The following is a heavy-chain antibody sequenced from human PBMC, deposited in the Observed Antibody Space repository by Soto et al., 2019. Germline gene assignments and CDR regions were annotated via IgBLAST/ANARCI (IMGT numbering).Heavy chain of an antibody. Sequence: EVQLVESGGGLVQPGRSLRLSCAASGFTFDDYAMHWVRQAPGKGLEWVSGISWNSGSIGYADSVKGRFTISRDNAKNSLYLQMNSLRAEDTALYYCAKDIGAVAGNRRAFDIWGQGTMVTVSS. V-gene: IGHV3-9*01. J-gene: IGHJ3*02. CDR2: ISWNSGSI. D-gene: IGHD6-19*01. CDR3: AKDIGAVAGNRRAFDI. CDR1: GFTFDDYA.